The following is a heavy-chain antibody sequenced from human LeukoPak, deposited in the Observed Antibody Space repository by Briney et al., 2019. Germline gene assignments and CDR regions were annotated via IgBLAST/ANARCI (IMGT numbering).Heavy chain of an antibody. D-gene: IGHD3-10*01. J-gene: IGHJ4*02. V-gene: IGHV3-74*01. CDR2: INSDGSST. Sequence: PGGSLRLSCAASGFTFNSYWMHWVRQAPGKGLVWVSLINSDGSSTTYADSVKGRFTISRDNAKNTLHLQMNSLRTEDTAVYYCARDYYYSVDYWGQGTLVTVSS. CDR1: GFTFNSYW. CDR3: ARDYYYSVDY.